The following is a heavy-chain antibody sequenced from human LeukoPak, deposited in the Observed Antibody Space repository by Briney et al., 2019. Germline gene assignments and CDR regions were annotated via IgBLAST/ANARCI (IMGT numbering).Heavy chain of an antibody. Sequence: AASVKVSCKASRYTFTGYYMHGVRQAPGQGLEWMGWINPNSGGTNYAQKFQGRVTMTRDTSVSTAYMELNRLRSDDTAVYFCARQSPGYSSGWSNYFDYWGQGTLVTVSS. V-gene: IGHV1-2*02. CDR1: RYTFTGYY. CDR2: INPNSGGT. J-gene: IGHJ4*02. CDR3: ARQSPGYSSGWSNYFDY. D-gene: IGHD6-19*01.